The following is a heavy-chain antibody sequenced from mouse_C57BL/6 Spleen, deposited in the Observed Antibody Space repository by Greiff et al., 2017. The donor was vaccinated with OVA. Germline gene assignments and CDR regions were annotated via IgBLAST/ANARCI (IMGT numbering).Heavy chain of an antibody. CDR2: IYPGDGDT. CDR3: AITRISYDYDGPFAY. CDR1: GYAFSSSW. Sequence: QVQLKESGPELVKPGASVKISCKASGYAFSSSWMNWVKQRPGKGLEWIGRIYPGDGDTNYNGKFQGKATLTADKSSSTAYMQLSSLTSEDSAVSYCAITRISYDYDGPFAYWGQGTLVTVSA. V-gene: IGHV1-82*01. D-gene: IGHD2-4*01. J-gene: IGHJ3*01.